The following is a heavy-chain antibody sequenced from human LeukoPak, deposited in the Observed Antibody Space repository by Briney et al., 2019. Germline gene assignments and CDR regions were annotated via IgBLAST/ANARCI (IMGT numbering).Heavy chain of an antibody. Sequence: ASVRVSCKASGYTFMSYGIHWLRQAPGQGLEWMGWSSVYNGNTNYAQKFQGRVTMTTDTTTSTAYMELRTLMSDDTAVYYCAKGRRVDADDHFDYWGQGTLVTVSS. J-gene: IGHJ4*02. CDR2: SSVYNGNT. V-gene: IGHV1-18*01. D-gene: IGHD1-1*01. CDR1: GYTFMSYG. CDR3: AKGRRVDADDHFDY.